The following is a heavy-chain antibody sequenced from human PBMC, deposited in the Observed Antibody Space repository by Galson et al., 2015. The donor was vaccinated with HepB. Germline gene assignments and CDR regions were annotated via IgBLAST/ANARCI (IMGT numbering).Heavy chain of an antibody. CDR2: ISAYNGNT. Sequence: SVKVSCKASGYTFTSYGIGWVRQAPGQGLEWMGWISAYNGNTNYAQKLQGRVTMTTDTSTSTAYMELRSLRSDDTAVYYCARDSGSYVGYYFDYWGQGTLVTVSS. D-gene: IGHD1-26*01. J-gene: IGHJ4*02. CDR1: GYTFTSYG. CDR3: ARDSGSYVGYYFDY. V-gene: IGHV1-18*01.